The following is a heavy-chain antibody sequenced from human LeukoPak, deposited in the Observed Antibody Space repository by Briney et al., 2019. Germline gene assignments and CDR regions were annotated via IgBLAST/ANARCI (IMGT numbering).Heavy chain of an antibody. CDR2: ISDSGGNT. CDR1: GFTFGSSA. Sequence: PGGSLRLSCAASGFTFGSSAMTWVRQAPGKGLEWVSTISDSGGNTYYAESVKGRFSISRDNSKSALYLQMNSLRAEDTAVYYCAKVGTVVPAARFDYWGQGTLVTVSS. V-gene: IGHV3-23*01. D-gene: IGHD2-2*01. J-gene: IGHJ4*02. CDR3: AKVGTVVPAARFDY.